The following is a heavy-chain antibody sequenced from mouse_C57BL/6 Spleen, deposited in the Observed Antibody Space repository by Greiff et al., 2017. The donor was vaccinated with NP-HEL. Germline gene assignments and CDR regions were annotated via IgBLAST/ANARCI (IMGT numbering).Heavy chain of an antibody. CDR1: GYTFTDYN. CDR3: ARKDDGYYGDGLAY. V-gene: IGHV1-18*01. Sequence: DVKLQESGPELVKPGASVKIPCKASGYTFTDYNMDWVKQSHGKSLEWIGDINPNNGGTIYNQKFKGKATLTVDKSSSTAYMELRSLTSEDTAVYYCARKDDGYYGDGLAYWGQGTLVTVSA. D-gene: IGHD2-3*01. CDR2: INPNNGGT. J-gene: IGHJ3*01.